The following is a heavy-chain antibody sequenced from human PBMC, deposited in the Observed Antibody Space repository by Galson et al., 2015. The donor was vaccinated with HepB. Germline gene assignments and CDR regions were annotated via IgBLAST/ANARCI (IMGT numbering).Heavy chain of an antibody. V-gene: IGHV5-10-1*01. CDR3: EMSPKYNYGQTLGY. J-gene: IGHJ1*01. D-gene: IGHD5-18*01. Sequence: QSGAEVKKPGESLRISCKGSGYSFTRYWINWVRQMPGKGLELMGRIDPSDPYTKYSPSFQGHVTISADKSINTAYLEWNILKASDTAMYDCEMSPKYNYGQTLGYWGQGTLVTVSS. CDR2: IDPSDPYT. CDR1: GYSFTRYW.